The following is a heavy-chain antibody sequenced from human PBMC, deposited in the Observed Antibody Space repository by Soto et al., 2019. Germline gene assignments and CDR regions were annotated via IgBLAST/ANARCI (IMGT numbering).Heavy chain of an antibody. V-gene: IGHV4-61*01. CDR1: GGSVSSGSYY. D-gene: IGHD3-22*01. CDR2: IYYSGST. CDR3: ARVATMIVSVGTDY. Sequence: SETLSLTCTVSGGSVSSGSYYWSWIRQPPGKGLEWIGYIYYSGSTNYNPSLKSRVTISVDTSKNQFSLKLSSVTAADTAVYYCARVATMIVSVGTDYWGQGTLVTVSS. J-gene: IGHJ4*02.